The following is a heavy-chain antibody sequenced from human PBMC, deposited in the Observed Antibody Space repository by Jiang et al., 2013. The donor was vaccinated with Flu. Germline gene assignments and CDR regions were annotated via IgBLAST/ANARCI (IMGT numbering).Heavy chain of an antibody. J-gene: IGHJ6*02. CDR2: TYYRSKWYN. CDR1: GDSVSSNSAA. V-gene: IGHV6-1*01. Sequence: QTLSLTCAISGDSVSSNSAAWNWIRQSPSRGLEWLGRTYYRSKWYNDYAVSVKSRITINPDTSKNQFSLQLNSVTPEDTAVYYCARGSYYDILTGYYGENYYYYYGMDVWGQGTTVTVSS. D-gene: IGHD3-9*01. CDR3: ARGSYYDILTGYYGENYYYYYGMDV.